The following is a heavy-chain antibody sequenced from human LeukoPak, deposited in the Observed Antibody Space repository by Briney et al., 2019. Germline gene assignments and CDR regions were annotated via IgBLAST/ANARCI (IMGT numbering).Heavy chain of an antibody. J-gene: IGHJ3*02. V-gene: IGHV1-2*02. CDR3: ARVRIFGVVIDGFDI. CDR2: INPNSGGT. Sequence: ASVKVSCKGSGYTFAGYHIHWVRQAPGQGLEWMGWINPNSGGTNSAQKYQGRVTMTRDTSINTVYMELSRLRSDDTAVYYCARVRIFGVVIDGFDIWGQGTMVTVSS. D-gene: IGHD3-3*01. CDR1: GYTFAGYH.